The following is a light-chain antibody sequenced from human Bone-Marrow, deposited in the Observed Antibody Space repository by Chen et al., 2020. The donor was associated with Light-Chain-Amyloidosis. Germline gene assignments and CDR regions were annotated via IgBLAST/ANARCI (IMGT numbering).Light chain of an antibody. CDR1: DLPTKY. J-gene: IGLJ2*01. V-gene: IGLV3-25*03. CDR3: QSADSSGTYEVI. CDR2: RDT. Sequence: SYELKQPPSVSVSPGQTARITCSGDDLPTKYAYWYQQKPGQAPVLVIHRDTERPSGISARFSGASSGTTATLTISGVQAEDEADYHCQSADSSGTYEVIFGGGTKLTVL.